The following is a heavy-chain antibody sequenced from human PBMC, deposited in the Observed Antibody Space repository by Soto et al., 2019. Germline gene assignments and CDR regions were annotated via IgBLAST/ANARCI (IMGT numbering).Heavy chain of an antibody. D-gene: IGHD3-10*01. CDR1: GYTFTSAG. CDR3: ARDLDGSGSYYTDY. V-gene: IGHV1-18*01. J-gene: IGHJ4*02. CDR2: ISTYNGNT. Sequence: QVQLVQSGAEVKSPGTSVRVSCRTSGYTFTSAGISWVRQAPGQGLEWMGWISTYNGNTKYAQNVQGRVTMTTDTSTSTGDMELRSLTSDDTAVYYCARDLDGSGSYYTDYWGQGTLVTVAA.